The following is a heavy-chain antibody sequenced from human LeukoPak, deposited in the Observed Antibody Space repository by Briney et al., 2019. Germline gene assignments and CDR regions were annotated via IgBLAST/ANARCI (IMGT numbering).Heavy chain of an antibody. CDR2: INHSGST. CDR1: GGPFSGYY. D-gene: IGHD5-24*01. Sequence: SETLSLTCAVYGGPFSGYYWSWIRQPPGKGLEWIGEINHSGSTNYNPSLKSRVTISVDTSKNQFSLKLSSVTAADTAVYYCARGNVEMATIRSIDYWGQGTLVTVSS. J-gene: IGHJ4*02. V-gene: IGHV4-34*01. CDR3: ARGNVEMATIRSIDY.